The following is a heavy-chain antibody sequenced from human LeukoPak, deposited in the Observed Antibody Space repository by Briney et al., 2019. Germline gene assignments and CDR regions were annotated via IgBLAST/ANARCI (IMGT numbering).Heavy chain of an antibody. D-gene: IGHD2-2*01. CDR3: ARQESSTRRYYYYYGMDV. Sequence: PSETLSLTCTVSGGSISSSSYYWGWIRQPPGKGLEWIGSIYYSGSTYYNPSLKSRVTISVDTSKNQFSLKLSSVTAADTAVYYCARQESSTRRYYYYYGMDVWGQGTTVTVSS. V-gene: IGHV4-39*01. CDR1: GGSISSSSYY. CDR2: IYYSGST. J-gene: IGHJ6*02.